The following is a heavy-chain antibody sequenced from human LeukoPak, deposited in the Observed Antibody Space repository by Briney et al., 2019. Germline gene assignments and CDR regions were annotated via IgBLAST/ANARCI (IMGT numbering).Heavy chain of an antibody. J-gene: IGHJ4*02. D-gene: IGHD3-22*01. CDR2: IYTSGST. CDR1: GGXISSYY. CDR3: ARDYYDSSGYPFCDY. Sequence: SETLSLTCTVSGGXISSYYCSWIRQPAGKGLEWIGRIYTSGSTTYNPTLKSRVTMSADTSKNQLSLKLSSVTAADTAVYYCARDYYDSSGYPFCDYWGQGTLVTVSS. V-gene: IGHV4-4*07.